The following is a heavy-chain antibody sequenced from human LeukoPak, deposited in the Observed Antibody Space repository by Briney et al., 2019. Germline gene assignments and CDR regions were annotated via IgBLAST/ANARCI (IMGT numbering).Heavy chain of an antibody. V-gene: IGHV1-8*01. CDR2: MNPNSGNT. CDR3: ARGSGEQQLVPEDY. Sequence: ASVKVSCKASGYTFTSYDINWVRQATGQGLEWMGWMNPNSGNTGYAQKFQGRVTMTRNPSISTAYMELSSLRSEDTAVYYCARGSGEQQLVPEDYWGQGTLVTVSS. J-gene: IGHJ4*02. CDR1: GYTFTSYD. D-gene: IGHD6-13*01.